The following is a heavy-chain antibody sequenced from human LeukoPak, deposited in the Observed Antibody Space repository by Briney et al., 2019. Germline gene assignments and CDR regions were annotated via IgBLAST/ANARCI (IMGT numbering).Heavy chain of an antibody. Sequence: SETLSLTCTVSGGSISSHYWSWIRQPAGKGLEWIGRIYTDGSTHNNPSLKSRLTTSVDTSKNQFSLRLSSVTAADTAVYYCARMYCSSTSCQLHFDYWGQGTLVTVSS. J-gene: IGHJ4*02. CDR3: ARMYCSSTSCQLHFDY. V-gene: IGHV4-4*07. CDR2: IYTDGST. D-gene: IGHD2-2*01. CDR1: GGSISSHY.